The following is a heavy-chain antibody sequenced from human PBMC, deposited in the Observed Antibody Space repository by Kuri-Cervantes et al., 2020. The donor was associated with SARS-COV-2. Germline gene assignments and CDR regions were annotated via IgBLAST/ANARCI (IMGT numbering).Heavy chain of an antibody. J-gene: IGHJ4*02. D-gene: IGHD1-26*01. CDR1: GFTFSSYA. V-gene: IGHV3-30-3*01. Sequence: LSLTCAASGFTFSSYAMHWVRQAPGKGLEWVAVISYDGSNKYYADSVKGRFTISRDNSKNTLYLQMNSLRAEDTAVYYCARASGSPDFDYWGQGTLVTVSS. CDR3: ARASGSPDFDY. CDR2: ISYDGSNK.